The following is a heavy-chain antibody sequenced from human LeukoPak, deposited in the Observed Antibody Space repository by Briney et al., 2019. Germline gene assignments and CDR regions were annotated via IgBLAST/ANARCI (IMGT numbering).Heavy chain of an antibody. CDR2: IYYSGST. J-gene: IGHJ5*02. CDR3: ARGSHYYGSGSPNWFDP. Sequence: SETLSLTCTVSGGSISYYWTWLRQPPGKGLEWIGYIYYSGSTNYNPSLKGRVTMSIDTSKNQFSLKLSSVTAADTAVYYCARGSHYYGSGSPNWFDPWGQGTLVTVSS. D-gene: IGHD3-10*01. CDR1: GGSISYY. V-gene: IGHV4-59*01.